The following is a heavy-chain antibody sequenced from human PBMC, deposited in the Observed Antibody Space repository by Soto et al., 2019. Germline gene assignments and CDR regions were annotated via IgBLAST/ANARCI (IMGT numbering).Heavy chain of an antibody. CDR1: GFTFSSYG. V-gene: IGHV3-30*18. CDR2: ISYDGSNK. J-gene: IGHJ4*02. D-gene: IGHD6-19*01. CDR3: AKTMSGWFLPLSGY. Sequence: QVQLVESGGGVVQPGRSLRLSCAASGFTFSSYGMHWVRQAPGKGLEWVAVISYDGSNKYYADSVKGRFTISSDKSKNTLYLQMNSLRAEDTAVYYCAKTMSGWFLPLSGYWGQGTLVTVSS.